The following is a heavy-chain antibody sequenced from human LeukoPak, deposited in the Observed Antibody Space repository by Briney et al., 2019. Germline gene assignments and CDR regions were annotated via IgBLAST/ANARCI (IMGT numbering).Heavy chain of an antibody. J-gene: IGHJ4*02. CDR2: ISGSGGST. CDR1: GFTFSSYA. CDR3: AKGEDIVVVPAAMGYYYGSGSYDY. D-gene: IGHD2-2*01. Sequence: GSLRLSCAASGFTFSSYAMSWVRQAPGKGLEWVSAISGSGGSTYYADSVKGRFTISRDNSKNTLYLQMNSLRAEDTAVYYCAKGEDIVVVPAAMGYYYGSGSYDYWGQGTLVTVSS. V-gene: IGHV3-23*01.